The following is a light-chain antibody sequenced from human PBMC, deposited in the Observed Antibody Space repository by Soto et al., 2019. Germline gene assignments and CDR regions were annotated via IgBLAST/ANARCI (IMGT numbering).Light chain of an antibody. CDR2: GTS. Sequence: VMTQSPATLSVSPGDIATLSCRASQTFNRNVAWYQQKPGQAPRLLIYGTSSRATGIPARFSGSGSGTDFTLTINSLQPDDFATYYCQQANSFPITFGQGTRLEIK. V-gene: IGKV3-15*01. J-gene: IGKJ5*01. CDR1: QTFNRN. CDR3: QQANSFPIT.